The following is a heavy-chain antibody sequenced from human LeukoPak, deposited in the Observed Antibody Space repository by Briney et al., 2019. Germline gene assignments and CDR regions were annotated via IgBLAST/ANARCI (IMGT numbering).Heavy chain of an antibody. V-gene: IGHV1-2*02. CDR2: INPNTGGT. CDR3: ARAPDYDYVWGTYRLGY. CDR1: VYTFTVYS. D-gene: IGHD3-16*02. Sequence: VASVSVSFKSSVYTFTVYSIHGVRQAPGQGLEWMGWINPNTGGTNYTQKFQGRVTMTRETSISTVYMELSSLRFDDTAVFYCARAPDYDYVWGTYRLGYWGQGTLVTVSS. J-gene: IGHJ4*02.